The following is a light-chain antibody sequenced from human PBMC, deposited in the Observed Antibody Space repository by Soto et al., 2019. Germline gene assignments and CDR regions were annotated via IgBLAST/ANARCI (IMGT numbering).Light chain of an antibody. V-gene: IGLV1-47*02. J-gene: IGLJ1*01. Sequence: QSVLTQPPSASGTPGQRVTISCSGSSSNIGSNYVYWYQQLPGTAPKFLISSNNQWPSGVPDRFSGSKSGTSASLAISGLQAEDEADYYCDSYTSSRAYVFGIGTKVTVL. CDR2: SNN. CDR3: DSYTSSRAYV. CDR1: SSNIGSNY.